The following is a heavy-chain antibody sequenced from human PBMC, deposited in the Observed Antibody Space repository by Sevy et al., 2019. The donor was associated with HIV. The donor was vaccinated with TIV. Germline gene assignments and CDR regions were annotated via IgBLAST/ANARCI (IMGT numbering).Heavy chain of an antibody. J-gene: IGHJ6*02. Sequence: SETLSLTCTVSGGSISSYYWSWIRQPPGKGLEWIGYIYYSGSTNYNPSLKSRVTISVDTSKNQSSLKLSSVTAADTAVYYCARDTIGYCSSTSCYNYYGMDVWGQGTTVTVSS. D-gene: IGHD2-2*02. CDR3: ARDTIGYCSSTSCYNYYGMDV. CDR1: GGSISSYY. V-gene: IGHV4-59*13. CDR2: IYYSGST.